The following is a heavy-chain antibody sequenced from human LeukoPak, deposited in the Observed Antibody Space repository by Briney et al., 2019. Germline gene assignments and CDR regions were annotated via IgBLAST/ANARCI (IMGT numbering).Heavy chain of an antibody. CDR2: IGSRTSYI. Sequence: KSGGSLRLSCAASGLTFSSYSMHWARQAPGKGLEWVSSIGSRTSYIYHADSVKGRFTISRDNEKNSLYLQMNNLRDEDTAVYYCARDDHYGSGSYHFDYWGQGTRVTVSS. V-gene: IGHV3-21*01. J-gene: IGHJ4*02. CDR1: GLTFSSYS. D-gene: IGHD3-10*01. CDR3: ARDDHYGSGSYHFDY.